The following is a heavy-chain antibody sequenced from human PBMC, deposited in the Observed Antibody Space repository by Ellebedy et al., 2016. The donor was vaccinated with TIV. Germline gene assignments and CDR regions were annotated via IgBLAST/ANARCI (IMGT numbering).Heavy chain of an antibody. J-gene: IGHJ6*02. D-gene: IGHD1-7*01. Sequence: SETLSLXCSVSGASITVDHWLSWVRQPPGKGLEWIGEIYLTGSTSYNPSLKGRVTISIDTSNHQFSLNLTSVTAGDTAMYYCARGRTIDEAVAPKYYYGLDVWGQGTTVIVSS. CDR1: GASITVDHW. CDR2: IYLTGST. V-gene: IGHV4-4*02. CDR3: ARGRTIDEAVAPKYYYGLDV.